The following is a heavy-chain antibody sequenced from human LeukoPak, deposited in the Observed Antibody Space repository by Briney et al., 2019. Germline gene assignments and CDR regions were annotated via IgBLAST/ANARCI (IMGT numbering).Heavy chain of an antibody. V-gene: IGHV3-23*01. J-gene: IGHJ4*02. D-gene: IGHD1-1*01. CDR2: ISAGGSST. Sequence: GGSLRLSCAASGFAFDIYAMTWVRQAPGKGLEWVSGISAGGSSTYYADSVKGRFTISRDNSKNTVYLQMNSLRGENTAVYYCAKDPRGSLERRGHFDFWGQGTLVTVSS. CDR1: GFAFDIYA. CDR3: AKDPRGSLERRGHFDF.